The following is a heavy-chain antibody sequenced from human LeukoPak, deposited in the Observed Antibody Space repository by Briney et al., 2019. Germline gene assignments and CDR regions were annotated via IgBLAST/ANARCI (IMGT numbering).Heavy chain of an antibody. CDR3: ARDTMVRGVKTLGAFDY. D-gene: IGHD3-10*01. Sequence: SETLSLTCTVSGGSISSSSYYWGWIRQPPGKGLEWIGSIYYSGSTYYNPSLKSRVTISVDTSKNQFSLKLSSVTAADTAVHYCARDTMVRGVKTLGAFDYWGQGTLVTVSS. V-gene: IGHV4-39*07. J-gene: IGHJ4*02. CDR2: IYYSGST. CDR1: GGSISSSSYY.